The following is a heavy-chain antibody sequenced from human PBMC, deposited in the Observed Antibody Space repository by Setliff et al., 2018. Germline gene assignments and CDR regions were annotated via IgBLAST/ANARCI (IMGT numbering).Heavy chain of an antibody. CDR2: INQDGSGK. CDR1: GFTFSSFW. J-gene: IGHJ4*02. CDR3: ARDVGYTYGLGF. V-gene: IGHV3-7*03. D-gene: IGHD5-18*01. Sequence: LRLPCAASGFTFSSFWMAWVRQSPGRGLEWVANINQDGSGKFYVDSVKGRFTIVRDNAKNSLFLQMNSLKTEDTAGYYCARDVGYTYGLGFWGQGTLVTVSS.